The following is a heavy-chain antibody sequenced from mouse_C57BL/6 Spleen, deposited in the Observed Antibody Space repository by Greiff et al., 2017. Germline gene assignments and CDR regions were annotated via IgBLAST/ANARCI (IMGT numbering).Heavy chain of an antibody. CDR3: ARSWDDYAMDY. Sequence: VQLQQSGAELARPGASVKMSCKASGYTFTSYTMHWVKQRPGQGLEWIGYINPSSGYTKYNQKFKDKATLTADKSSSTAYMQLSSLTSEDSAVYYCARSWDDYAMDYWGQGTSVTVSS. J-gene: IGHJ4*01. CDR1: GYTFTSYT. V-gene: IGHV1-4*01. D-gene: IGHD4-1*01. CDR2: INPSSGYT.